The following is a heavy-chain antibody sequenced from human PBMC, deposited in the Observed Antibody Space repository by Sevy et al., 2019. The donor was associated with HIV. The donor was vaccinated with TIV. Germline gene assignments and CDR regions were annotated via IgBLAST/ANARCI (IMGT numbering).Heavy chain of an antibody. CDR3: ARYYDILTAFDY. CDR1: GFTFSSYW. V-gene: IGHV3-7*01. D-gene: IGHD3-9*01. Sequence: GGSLRLSCAASGFTFSSYWMSWVRQAPGKGLEWVASIKQDGSEKFYADSVKGRFTISRDNAKQSLYLQVNSLRAEDTAVYYCARYYDILTAFDYWGQGTLVTVSS. CDR2: IKQDGSEK. J-gene: IGHJ4*02.